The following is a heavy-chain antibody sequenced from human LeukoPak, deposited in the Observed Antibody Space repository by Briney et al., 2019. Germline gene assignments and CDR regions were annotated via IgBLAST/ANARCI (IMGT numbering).Heavy chain of an antibody. J-gene: IGHJ4*02. V-gene: IGHV3-74*01. CDR3: ARTRVGYGDFYFDY. D-gene: IGHD4-17*01. CDR1: GFTFDYYW. Sequence: GGSLRLSCAASGFTFDYYWMHWVRQAPGKGLMWVSRINTDGSNTHYADSVKGRFTISRDNAKNSLYLQMNSLRAEDTAVYYCARTRVGYGDFYFDYWGQGTLVTVSS. CDR2: INTDGSNT.